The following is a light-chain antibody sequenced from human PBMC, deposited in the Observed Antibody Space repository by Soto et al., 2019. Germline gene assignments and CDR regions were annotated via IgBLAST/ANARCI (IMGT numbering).Light chain of an antibody. J-gene: IGKJ4*01. CDR2: AAS. CDR3: QQANSFLALS. V-gene: IGKV1-39*01. Sequence: DIQMTQSPSSLSASVGDRVTITCRASQSISSYLNWYQQKPGKAPKLLIYAASSLQSGVPSRSSGSGSGTDFTLTITSLQPEDFATYYCQQANSFLALSFGGGTKVDIK. CDR1: QSISSY.